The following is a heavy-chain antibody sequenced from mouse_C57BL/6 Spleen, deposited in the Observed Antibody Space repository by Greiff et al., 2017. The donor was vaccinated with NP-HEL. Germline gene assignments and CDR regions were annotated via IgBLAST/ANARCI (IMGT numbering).Heavy chain of an antibody. V-gene: IGHV7-3*01. CDR3: ARLYYYGSSYFDY. Sequence: EVQLVESGGGLVQPGGSLSLSCAASGFTFTDYYMSWVRQPPGKALEWLGFIRNKANGYTTEYSASVKGRFTISRDNSQSILYIQMNALRAEDSATYYCARLYYYGSSYFDYWGQGTTLTVSS. J-gene: IGHJ2*01. CDR2: IRNKANGYTT. D-gene: IGHD1-1*01. CDR1: GFTFTDYY.